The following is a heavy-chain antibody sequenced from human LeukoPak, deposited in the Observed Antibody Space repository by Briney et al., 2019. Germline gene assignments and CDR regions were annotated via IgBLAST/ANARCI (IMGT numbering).Heavy chain of an antibody. V-gene: IGHV4-39*07. Sequence: SKTLSLTCTVSGGSISSSSYYWGWIRQPPGKGLEWIGSIYYSGSTYYNPSLKSRVTISVDTSKNQFSLKLSSVTAADTAVYYCARDAREYSSNFDYWGQGTLVTVSS. D-gene: IGHD2-21*01. CDR1: GGSISSSSYY. J-gene: IGHJ4*02. CDR3: ARDAREYSSNFDY. CDR2: IYYSGST.